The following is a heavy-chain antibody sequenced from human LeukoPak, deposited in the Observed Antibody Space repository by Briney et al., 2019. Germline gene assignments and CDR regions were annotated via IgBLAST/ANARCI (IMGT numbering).Heavy chain of an antibody. CDR2: ISYSGTT. CDR1: NGSISNYY. CDR3: ARDFRTGYDVPRFDP. V-gene: IGHV4-59*01. Sequence: SETLSLACAVSNGSISNYYWSWIRLTPGKGLEWIGYISYSGTTNYNPSLKSRVTMSVDTSRNQFSLKLSSVTAADTAVYYCARDFRTGYDVPRFDPWGQGTLVTVSS. D-gene: IGHD3/OR15-3a*01. J-gene: IGHJ5*02.